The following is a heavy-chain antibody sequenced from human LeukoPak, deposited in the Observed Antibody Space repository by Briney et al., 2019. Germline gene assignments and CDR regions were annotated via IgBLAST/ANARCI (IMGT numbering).Heavy chain of an antibody. CDR1: GYTFTSYD. Sequence: GASVKVSCKASGYTFTSYDINWVRQATGQGLEWMGWMSPNSGNTGYAQKLQGRVSMTRNTAITTAYMELSSLRSEDTAVYYCARAIGDGYNVYYFDSWGQGTLVTVSS. V-gene: IGHV1-8*01. J-gene: IGHJ4*02. CDR2: MSPNSGNT. D-gene: IGHD5-24*01. CDR3: ARAIGDGYNVYYFDS.